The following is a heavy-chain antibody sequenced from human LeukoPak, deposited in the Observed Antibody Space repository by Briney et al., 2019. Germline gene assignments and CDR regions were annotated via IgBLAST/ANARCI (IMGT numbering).Heavy chain of an antibody. J-gene: IGHJ4*02. Sequence: PSETLSLTCAVYGESLNSYYWSWIRQPPGKGLEWIGEIYESGSTEYNPSHKSRVTISMVPSKQQFSLSLTSVPAADTAVYYCARGAWATRLGSWGLGTPVIVSS. V-gene: IGHV4-34*01. CDR2: IYESGST. CDR1: GESLNSYY. D-gene: IGHD2-15*01. CDR3: ARGAWATRLGS.